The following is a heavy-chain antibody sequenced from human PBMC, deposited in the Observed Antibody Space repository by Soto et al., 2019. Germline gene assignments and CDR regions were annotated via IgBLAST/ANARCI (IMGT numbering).Heavy chain of an antibody. D-gene: IGHD3-22*01. CDR2: VKTKTHGRTT. CDR3: TTDSYITSIIVRFDY. J-gene: IGHJ4*01. CDR1: GVTFSNAW. Sequence: GGSLRLSCAASGVTFSNAWINWVRQAPGKGLEWVGRVKTKTHGRTTAFAAPVQGRFAISRDDSKNVVYLEMSSLKTEDTAIYYCTTDSYITSIIVRFDYWGHGTLVTVSS. V-gene: IGHV3-15*07.